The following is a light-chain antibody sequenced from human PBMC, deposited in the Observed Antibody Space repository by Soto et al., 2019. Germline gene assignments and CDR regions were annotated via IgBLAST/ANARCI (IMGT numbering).Light chain of an antibody. CDR2: GAS. CDR3: EQYGASTQR. CDR1: QSVTTQ. Sequence: EIVLTQSPGTLSLSPGETAALSCRASQSVTTQLAWYQQNRGRAPRLIIHGASRRATGIPDRISGSGSGTDWTLSVGRVEPVDVAVYYCEQYGASTQRFGQGAKV. J-gene: IGKJ1*01. V-gene: IGKV3-20*01.